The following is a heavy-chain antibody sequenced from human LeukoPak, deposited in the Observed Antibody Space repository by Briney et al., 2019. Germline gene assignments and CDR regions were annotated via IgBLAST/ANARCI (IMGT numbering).Heavy chain of an antibody. J-gene: IGHJ3*02. D-gene: IGHD3-22*01. Sequence: PSETLSLTCTVSGGSISSGSYYWSWIRQPPGKGLEWIGYIYYSGSTNYNPSLKSRVTISVDTSKNQFSLKLSSVTAADTAVYYCAREVVVITDDAFDIWGQGTMVTVSS. V-gene: IGHV4-61*01. CDR3: AREVVVITDDAFDI. CDR1: GGSISSGSYY. CDR2: IYYSGST.